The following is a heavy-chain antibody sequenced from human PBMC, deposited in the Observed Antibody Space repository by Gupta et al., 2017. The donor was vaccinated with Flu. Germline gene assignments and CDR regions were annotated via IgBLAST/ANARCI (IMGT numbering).Heavy chain of an antibody. CDR3: ARRRGGALDTPGGGWFDP. V-gene: IGHV5-51*03. CDR2: IYPGDSDT. CDR1: GYSFSNYW. D-gene: IGHD3-16*01. Sequence: EVQLVQSGAEVKKPGESLKISCKGSGYSFSNYWIGWVRQMPGKGLEWMGIIYPGDSDTRYNPSFQGQVTISADKSISTAYLQWSSLKASDTAIYYCARRRGGALDTPGGGWFDPWGQGTLVTVSS. J-gene: IGHJ5*02.